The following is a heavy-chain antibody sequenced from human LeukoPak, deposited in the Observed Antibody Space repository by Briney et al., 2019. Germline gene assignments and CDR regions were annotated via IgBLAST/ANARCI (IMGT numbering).Heavy chain of an antibody. D-gene: IGHD3-10*01. CDR3: ARDRTYYYGSLDY. J-gene: IGHJ4*02. CDR1: GGSISGYH. Sequence: PSETLSLTCNVSGGSISGYHWSWIRQPPGKGLEWLGYIYYSGSSNYNPSLKSRVTISADTSKNQFSLKLSSVTAADTAVYYCARDRTYYYGSLDYWGQGTLVTVSS. CDR2: IYYSGSS. V-gene: IGHV4-59*01.